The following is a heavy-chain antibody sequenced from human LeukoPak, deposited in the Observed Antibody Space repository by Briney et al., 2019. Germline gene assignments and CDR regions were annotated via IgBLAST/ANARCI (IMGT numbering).Heavy chain of an antibody. CDR3: AKVAQEWELLPVFDY. J-gene: IGHJ4*02. Sequence: PGGSLRLSCAASGFTFSSYWMSWVRQAPGKGPEWVANIKQDGSEKYYVDSVKGRFTISRDNSKNTLYLQMNSLRAEDTAVYYCAKVAQEWELLPVFDYWGQGTLVTVSS. CDR2: IKQDGSEK. V-gene: IGHV3-7*03. CDR1: GFTFSSYW. D-gene: IGHD1-26*01.